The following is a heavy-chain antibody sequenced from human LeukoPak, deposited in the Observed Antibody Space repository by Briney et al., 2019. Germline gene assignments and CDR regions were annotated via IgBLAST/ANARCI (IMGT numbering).Heavy chain of an antibody. CDR3: ATRGTGYGDALDAFDI. V-gene: IGHV1-18*01. Sequence: ASVKVSCKASGYTFTIYGISWVRQAPGQGLEWMGWISAYNGNTNYAQKLQGRVTMTIDTSTSTAYMELRSLRSDDTAVYYCATRGTGYGDALDAFDIWGQGTMVTVSS. CDR1: GYTFTIYG. J-gene: IGHJ3*02. D-gene: IGHD4-17*01. CDR2: ISAYNGNT.